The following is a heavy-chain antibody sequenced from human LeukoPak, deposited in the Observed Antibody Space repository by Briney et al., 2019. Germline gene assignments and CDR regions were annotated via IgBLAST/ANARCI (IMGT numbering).Heavy chain of an antibody. CDR1: GGSISSSSYY. V-gene: IGHV4-39*07. CDR3: ARGLHWFDP. Sequence: SETLSLTCTVSGGSISSSSYYWGWIRQPPGKGLEWIGSIYYSGSTYYNPTLKSRVTISVDTSKNQFSLKLSSVTAADTAVYYCARGLHWFDPWGQGTLVTVSS. CDR2: IYYSGST. J-gene: IGHJ5*02.